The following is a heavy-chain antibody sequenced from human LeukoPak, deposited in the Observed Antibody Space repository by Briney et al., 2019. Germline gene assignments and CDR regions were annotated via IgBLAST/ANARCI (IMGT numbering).Heavy chain of an antibody. D-gene: IGHD4-17*01. Sequence: SETLSLTCTVSGGSISSYYWSWIRQPPGKGLEWIGYIYYSGSTNYNPSLKSRVTISVDTSKNQISLKLSSVTAADTALYYCARGGAYGDFDAFDIWGQGTMVTVSS. CDR1: GGSISSYY. CDR3: ARGGAYGDFDAFDI. CDR2: IYYSGST. V-gene: IGHV4-59*01. J-gene: IGHJ3*02.